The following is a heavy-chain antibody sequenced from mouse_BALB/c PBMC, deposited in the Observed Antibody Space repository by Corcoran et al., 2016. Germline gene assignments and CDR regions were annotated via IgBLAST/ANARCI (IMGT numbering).Heavy chain of an antibody. Sequence: EVQLQQSGPELVKPGASVKMSCKASGYTFTSYVMHWVKQKPGQGLEWIGYINPYNDGTKYNEKFKGQATLTSDKSSSTAYMELSSLPSEDSAVYYCARLYPGIAMDYWGQGTSVTVSS. CDR1: GYTFTSYV. V-gene: IGHV1S136*01. CDR3: ARLYPGIAMDY. J-gene: IGHJ4*01. CDR2: INPYNDGT.